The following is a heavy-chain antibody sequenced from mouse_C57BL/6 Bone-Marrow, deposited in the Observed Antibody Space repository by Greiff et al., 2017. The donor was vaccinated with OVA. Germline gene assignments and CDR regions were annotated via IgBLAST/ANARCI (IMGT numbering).Heavy chain of an antibody. J-gene: IGHJ2*01. D-gene: IGHD2-5*01. CDR2: ISSGGSYT. Sequence: EVKLVESGGDLVKPGGSLKLSCAASGFTFSSYGMSWVRQTPDKRLEWVATISSGGSYTYYPDSVKGRFTISRDNAKNTLYLQMSSLKSEDTAMYYCARQSNYQFDYWGQGTTLTVSS. CDR1: GFTFSSYG. V-gene: IGHV5-6*01. CDR3: ARQSNYQFDY.